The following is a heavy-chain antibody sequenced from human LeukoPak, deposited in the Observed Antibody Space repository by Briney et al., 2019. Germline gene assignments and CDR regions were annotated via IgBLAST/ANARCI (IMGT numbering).Heavy chain of an antibody. CDR1: GFTFRDYW. Sequence: PGGSLRLSCVGSGFTFRDYWMIWVRQAPGKGLEWVANIKPDGSEKYYVESVKGRFTISRDNAKNSLYLQMNSLRAEDTAVYHCANVRSEIWSGEYKGDYWGQGTLVAVSS. CDR3: ANVRSEIWSGEYKGDY. V-gene: IGHV3-7*01. CDR2: IKPDGSEK. D-gene: IGHD3-10*01. J-gene: IGHJ4*02.